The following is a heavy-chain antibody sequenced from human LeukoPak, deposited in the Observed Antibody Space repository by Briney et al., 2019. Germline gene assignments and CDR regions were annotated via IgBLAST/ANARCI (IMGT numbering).Heavy chain of an antibody. Sequence: SETLSLTCAVYGGSFSGYYWSWIRQPPGKGLEWIGEINHSGSTNYNPSLKSRVTISVDTSKNQFSLKLSSVTAADTAVYYCARGVVPAIWGQGTLVTVSS. CDR1: GGSFSGYY. CDR2: INHSGST. CDR3: ARGVVPAI. J-gene: IGHJ4*02. V-gene: IGHV4-34*01. D-gene: IGHD2-2*01.